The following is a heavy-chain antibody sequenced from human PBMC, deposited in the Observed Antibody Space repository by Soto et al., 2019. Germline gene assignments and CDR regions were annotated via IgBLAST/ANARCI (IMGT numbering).Heavy chain of an antibody. J-gene: IGHJ6*02. D-gene: IGHD6-6*01. V-gene: IGHV4-59*01. CDR1: GASISSYY. CDR3: ARGQSLAARPSYYHGMDV. Sequence: SETLSLTCTVSGASISSYYWSWIRQPPGKGLEWIGYIYYSGSTKDNPSLESRVTMSVDTSKNQFSLKLTSVTAADTAVYYCARGQSLAARPSYYHGMDVWGQGTTVTVPS. CDR2: IYYSGST.